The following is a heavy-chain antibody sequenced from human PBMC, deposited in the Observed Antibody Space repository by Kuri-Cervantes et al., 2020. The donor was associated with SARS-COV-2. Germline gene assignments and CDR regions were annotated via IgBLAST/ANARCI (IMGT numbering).Heavy chain of an antibody. CDR1: GFTFNAYW. J-gene: IGHJ4*02. D-gene: IGHD2/OR15-2a*01. Sequence: GESLKISCATSGFTFNAYWMTWVRQAPGRGLEGVANIKQDGSEKWYVDSVKGRFTISRDNAKNSVYLQINSLRDEDTAVYHCARIRRDSPTDVTDFWGRGTLVTVSS. V-gene: IGHV3-7*01. CDR2: IKQDGSEK. CDR3: ARIRRDSPTDVTDF.